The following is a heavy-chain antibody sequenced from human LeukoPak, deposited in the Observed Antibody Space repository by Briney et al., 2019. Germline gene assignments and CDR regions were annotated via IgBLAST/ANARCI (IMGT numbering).Heavy chain of an antibody. V-gene: IGHV3-30*04. CDR2: ISYDGSNK. J-gene: IGHJ6*04. CDR1: GFTFSSYA. CDR3: ARDRRGYSGYDSAGMDV. Sequence: PGGSLRLSCAASGFTFSSYAMHWVRQAPGKGLEWVAVISYDGSNKYYAGSVKGRFTISRDNSKNTLYLQMNSLKAEDTAVYYCARDRRGYSGYDSAGMDVWGKGTTVTVSS. D-gene: IGHD5-12*01.